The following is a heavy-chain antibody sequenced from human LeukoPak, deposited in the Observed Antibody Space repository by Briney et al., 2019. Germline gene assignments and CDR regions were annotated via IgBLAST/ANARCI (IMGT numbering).Heavy chain of an antibody. V-gene: IGHV1-2*02. J-gene: IGHJ4*02. D-gene: IGHD3-10*01. CDR1: GYTFTGYY. Sequence: ASVKVSCKASGYTFTGYYMHWVRQAPGQGLEWMGWINPNSGGTNYAQKFQGRVTLTRDTSISTAYMELSRLRSDDTAVYYCARFGRITMVRGVIYFNYWGQGTLVTVSS. CDR2: INPNSGGT. CDR3: ARFGRITMVRGVIYFNY.